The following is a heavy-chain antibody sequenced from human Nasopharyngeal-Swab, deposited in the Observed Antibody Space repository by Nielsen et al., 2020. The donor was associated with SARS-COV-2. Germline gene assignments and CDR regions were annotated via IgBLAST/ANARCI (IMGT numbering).Heavy chain of an antibody. V-gene: IGHV3-7*03. D-gene: IGHD6-6*01. CDR2: IKQDGSEK. J-gene: IGHJ4*02. Sequence: WIRQPPGKGLEWVANIKQDGSEKYYVDSVKGRFTISRDNSKNTLYLQMNSLRAEDTAVYYCARGISSSLYWGQGTLVTVSS. CDR3: ARGISSSLY.